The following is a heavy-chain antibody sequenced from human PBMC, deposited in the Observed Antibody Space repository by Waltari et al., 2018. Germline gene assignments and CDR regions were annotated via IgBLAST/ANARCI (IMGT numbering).Heavy chain of an antibody. Sequence: EVQLVESGGGLVQPGGSLRLSCAASGFTFSSYAMSWVRPAPGKGLEWVSSISSSSSYIYYADSVKGRFTISRDNAKNSLYLQMNSLRAEDTAVYYCAREKGDIVVVHAFDIWGQGTMVTVSS. CDR3: AREKGDIVVVHAFDI. CDR1: GFTFSSYA. J-gene: IGHJ3*02. CDR2: ISSSSSYI. V-gene: IGHV3-21*01. D-gene: IGHD2-2*01.